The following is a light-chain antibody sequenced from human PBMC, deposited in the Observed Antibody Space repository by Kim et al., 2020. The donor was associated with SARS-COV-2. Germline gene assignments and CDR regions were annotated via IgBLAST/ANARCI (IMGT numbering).Light chain of an antibody. V-gene: IGLV1-47*01. CDR2: RNN. CDR1: SSNIGSNY. Sequence: QSVLTQPPSASGTPGQRVTISCSGSSSNIGSNYVYWYQQLPGTAPKLLIYRNNQRPSGVPDRFSGSKSGTSASLAISGLRSEDRAEYYCAAWDDSLSGRVFGGGTQLTVL. J-gene: IGLJ3*02. CDR3: AAWDDSLSGRV.